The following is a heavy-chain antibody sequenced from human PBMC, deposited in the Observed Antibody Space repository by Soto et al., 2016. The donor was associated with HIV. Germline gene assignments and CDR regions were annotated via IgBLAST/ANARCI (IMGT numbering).Heavy chain of an antibody. CDR1: GVSVTTSDYY. D-gene: IGHD4-17*01. Sequence: QVHLQESGPGLIEPSETLSLTCIVSGVSVTTSDYYWTWIRQHPGKGLEWIGHIYYSGTTSYNPSLKTRLAILIDTSKDQFSLKLTSVTAADTAIYYCARLDDGDSILSYRYFDLWGXAPWSLSP. V-gene: IGHV4-31*03. CDR3: ARLDDGDSILSYRYFDL. J-gene: IGHJ2*01. CDR2: IYYSGTT.